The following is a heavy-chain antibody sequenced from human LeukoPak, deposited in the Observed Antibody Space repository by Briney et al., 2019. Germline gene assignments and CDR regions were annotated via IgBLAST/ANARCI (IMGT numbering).Heavy chain of an antibody. Sequence: SETLSLTCNVSGGPISSYFWSWIRQPPGKGLEWIGFISNTGSTNYSPSLKSRVTISLDTSKNQFSLNLNSVTAADTAVYYCARQGSGGRAFDIWGQGTMVTVSS. CDR2: ISNTGST. V-gene: IGHV4-59*08. CDR1: GGPISSYF. J-gene: IGHJ3*02. D-gene: IGHD3-10*01. CDR3: ARQGSGGRAFDI.